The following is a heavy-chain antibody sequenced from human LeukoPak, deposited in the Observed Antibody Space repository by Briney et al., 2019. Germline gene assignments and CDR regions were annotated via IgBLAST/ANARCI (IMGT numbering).Heavy chain of an antibody. CDR2: INHSGSA. D-gene: IGHD5-12*01. CDR1: GGSFSGFY. J-gene: IGHJ5*02. Sequence: SETLSLTCAVSGGSFSGFYWSWVRQPPGKGLEWIGEINHSGSANYNTSPKSRVTISVDKTTNQFSLRLSSVTAADTAVYYCARDRKIVATIEPNWFDPWGQGTLVTVSS. CDR3: ARDRKIVATIEPNWFDP. V-gene: IGHV4-34*01.